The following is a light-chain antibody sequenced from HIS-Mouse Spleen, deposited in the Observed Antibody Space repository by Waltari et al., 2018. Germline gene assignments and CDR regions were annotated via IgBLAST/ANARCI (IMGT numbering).Light chain of an antibody. Sequence: QSALTQPASVSGSPGQSITISCPATSSDVGGYHYVSWYQQHPGKAPKLMIYEVSNRPSGVSNRFSGSKSGNTASLTISGLQAEDEADYYCSSYTSSSTLVFGGGTKLTVL. J-gene: IGLJ3*02. CDR3: SSYTSSSTLV. CDR1: SSDVGGYHY. V-gene: IGLV2-14*01. CDR2: EVS.